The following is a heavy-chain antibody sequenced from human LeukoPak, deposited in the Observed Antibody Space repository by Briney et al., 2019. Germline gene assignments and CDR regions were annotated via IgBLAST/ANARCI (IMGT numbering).Heavy chain of an antibody. D-gene: IGHD1-7*01. CDR2: ISGSGGST. CDR1: GFAFSSYD. CDR3: AKAETTSGYF. J-gene: IGHJ4*02. V-gene: IGHV3-23*01. Sequence: QSGGSLRLSCAASGFAFSSYDMSWVRQSPGKGLEGVSAISGSGGSTYYADSVKGRFTISTDNSKNTLYLQMDSLRAEDTAVYYCAKAETTSGYFWGQGTLVTVSS.